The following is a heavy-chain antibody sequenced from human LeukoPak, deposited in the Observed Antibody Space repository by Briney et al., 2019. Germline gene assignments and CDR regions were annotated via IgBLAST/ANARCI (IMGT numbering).Heavy chain of an antibody. CDR1: GFTFSSYA. CDR3: AKVGRIRSTTGFFNY. CDR2: ISGSGGST. V-gene: IGHV3-23*01. D-gene: IGHD4-17*01. Sequence: PGGSLRLSCAASGFTFSSYAMSWVRQAPGKGLEWVSAISGSGGSTYYADSVKGRFTISRDNSKNTLYLQMNSLRAEDTAVYYCAKVGRIRSTTGFFNYGAQGTLVTVSS. J-gene: IGHJ4*02.